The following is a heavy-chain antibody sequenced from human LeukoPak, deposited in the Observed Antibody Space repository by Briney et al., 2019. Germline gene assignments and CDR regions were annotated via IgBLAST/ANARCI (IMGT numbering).Heavy chain of an antibody. CDR2: IYSGGST. Sequence: PGGSLRLSCAASGFTVSSNYMSWVRQAPGKGLEWVSVIYSGGSTYYADSVKGRFTISRDNSKNTLYLQMNSLRAEDTAVYYCARVGQGVGYYFDYWGQGTLVTVSS. CDR3: ARVGQGVGYYFDY. V-gene: IGHV3-53*01. CDR1: GFTVSSNY. D-gene: IGHD1-26*01. J-gene: IGHJ4*02.